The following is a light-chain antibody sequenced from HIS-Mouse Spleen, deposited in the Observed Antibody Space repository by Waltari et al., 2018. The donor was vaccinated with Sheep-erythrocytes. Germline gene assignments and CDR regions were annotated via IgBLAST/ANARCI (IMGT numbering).Light chain of an antibody. Sequence: QSPLTQPRSVSGSPGQSVTISCTGTSSDVGGYTYVSWYQQHPGKAPKLMIYDVSKRPSGVPDRFSGSKSGNTASLTISGLQAEDEADYYCCSYAGSYNHVFATGTKVTVL. CDR1: SSDVGGYTY. CDR3: CSYAGSYNHV. CDR2: DVS. J-gene: IGLJ1*01. V-gene: IGLV2-11*01.